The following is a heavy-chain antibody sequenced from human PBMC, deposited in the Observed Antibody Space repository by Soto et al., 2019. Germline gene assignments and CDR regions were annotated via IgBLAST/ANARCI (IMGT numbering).Heavy chain of an antibody. J-gene: IGHJ5*02. CDR3: ARTGIIVATTHTFNWFDP. D-gene: IGHD5-12*01. CDR1: GGSISSSSYY. V-gene: IGHV4-39*01. Sequence: QLQLQESGPGLVKPSETLSLTCTVSGGSISSSSYYWGWIRQPPGKGLEWIGSIYYSGSTYYNPSLKSRVTISVDTSKYQFSPKLSSVTAADTAVYYCARTGIIVATTHTFNWFDPSGQGTLVTVSS. CDR2: IYYSGST.